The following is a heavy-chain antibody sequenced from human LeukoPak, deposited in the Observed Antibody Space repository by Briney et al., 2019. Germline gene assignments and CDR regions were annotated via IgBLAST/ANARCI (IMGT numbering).Heavy chain of an antibody. J-gene: IGHJ3*02. V-gene: IGHV7-4-1*02. Sequence: ASVKVSCKASGGTFTSYAMNWVRQAPGQGLEWMGWINTNTGNPTYAQGFTGRFDFSLDTSVSTAYLQISSLKAEDTAVYYCARGGTWIQLWFWAFDIWGQGTMVTVSS. D-gene: IGHD5-18*01. CDR1: GGTFTSYA. CDR2: INTNTGNP. CDR3: ARGGTWIQLWFWAFDI.